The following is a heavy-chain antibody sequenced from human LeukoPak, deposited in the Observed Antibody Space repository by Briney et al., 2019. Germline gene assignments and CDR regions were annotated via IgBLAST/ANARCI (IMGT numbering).Heavy chain of an antibody. V-gene: IGHV3-23*01. CDR3: ARDRLVLRPRSSSDY. D-gene: IGHD6-6*01. Sequence: GGSLRLSCAASGFTFSSYAMTWVRQAPGKGLEWVSGISGSGGNTYYADSVKGRFTISRDDAKNSLYLQMNSLRAEDTAIYYCARDRLVLRPRSSSDYWGQGTLVTVSS. J-gene: IGHJ4*02. CDR1: GFTFSSYA. CDR2: ISGSGGNT.